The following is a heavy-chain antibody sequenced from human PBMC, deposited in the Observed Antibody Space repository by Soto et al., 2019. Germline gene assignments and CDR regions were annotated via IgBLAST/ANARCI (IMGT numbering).Heavy chain of an antibody. D-gene: IGHD6-19*01. CDR1: GFVFGDYG. J-gene: IGHJ4*02. CDR3: SRGIDVSGWSFGY. Sequence: GSLRLSGAASGFVFGDYGINWVRQAPGKELELVGFITSKAYGTTKKYAASVEGRFSISRDDSKGIAYLQMNSLKNEGAAGYDCSRGIDVSGWSFGYWGQGTLVTVSS. V-gene: IGHV3-49*04. CDR2: ITSKAYGTTK.